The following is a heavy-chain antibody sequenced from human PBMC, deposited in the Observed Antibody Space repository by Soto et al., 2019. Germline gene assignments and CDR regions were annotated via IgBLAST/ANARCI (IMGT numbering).Heavy chain of an antibody. V-gene: IGHV1-8*01. Sequence: QVQLVQSGAEVRKPGASVKLSCKASGYAFSSFDINCVRQAAGQGLEWMGWMNPNSGTTGYAQKFQGRVTMSRNTSIRTAYMELNSLRSEDTAVYYCATGTVASDAFDIWGQGTKVTVSS. CDR2: MNPNSGTT. CDR3: ATGTVASDAFDI. J-gene: IGHJ3*02. D-gene: IGHD6-19*01. CDR1: GYAFSSFD.